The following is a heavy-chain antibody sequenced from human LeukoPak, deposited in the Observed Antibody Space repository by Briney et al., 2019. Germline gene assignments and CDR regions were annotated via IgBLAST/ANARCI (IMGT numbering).Heavy chain of an antibody. D-gene: IGHD4-17*01. CDR1: GFTFSSYA. CDR2: IRYDGTKK. J-gene: IGHJ6*03. V-gene: IGHV3-30*02. Sequence: GGSLRLSCAASGFTFSSYAMHWVRQAPGKGLEWVAFIRYDGTKKYYADSVKGRFTISRDNSKNTLYLQMNSLRAEDTAVYYWAKTPFGDYLLDYYYYMDVGGKGTTVTISS. CDR3: AKTPFGDYLLDYYYYMDV.